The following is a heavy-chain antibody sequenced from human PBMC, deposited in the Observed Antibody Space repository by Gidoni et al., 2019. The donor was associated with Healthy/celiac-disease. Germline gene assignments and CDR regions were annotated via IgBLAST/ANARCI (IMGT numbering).Heavy chain of an antibody. CDR2: IWYDGSNK. Sequence: QVQLVESGGGVVQPGRSLRLACAASGFTFSSYGMHWVRQAPGKGLEWVAFIWYDGSNKYYADSVKGRFTISRDNSKNTLYLQMTSLRAEDTAVYYCARAPAGATDYYYYMDVWGKGTTVTVSS. V-gene: IGHV3-33*01. CDR1: GFTFSSYG. D-gene: IGHD1-26*01. J-gene: IGHJ6*03. CDR3: ARAPAGATDYYYYMDV.